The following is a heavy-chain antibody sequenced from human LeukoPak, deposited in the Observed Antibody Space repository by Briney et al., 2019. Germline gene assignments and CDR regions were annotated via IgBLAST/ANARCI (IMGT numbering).Heavy chain of an antibody. D-gene: IGHD1-1*01. Sequence: GESLKISCKGSGYSFTSYWIGWVRQMPGKGLDWMGIIYPGDSDTRYSPSFQGQVTISADKSISTAYLQWSSLKASDTAMYYCARHVNHIGWNDDYFDYWGQGTLVTVSS. CDR2: IYPGDSDT. CDR3: ARHVNHIGWNDDYFDY. V-gene: IGHV5-51*01. J-gene: IGHJ4*02. CDR1: GYSFTSYW.